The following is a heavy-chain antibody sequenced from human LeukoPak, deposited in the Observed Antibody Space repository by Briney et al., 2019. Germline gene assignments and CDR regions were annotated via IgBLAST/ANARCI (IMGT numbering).Heavy chain of an antibody. CDR3: ARGGRWHQFEDY. V-gene: IGHV4-4*07. Sequence: SETLSLTCTVSNDDFSESYWSWTRQPAGKGLEWIGRIYASGTTNYNPSLKSRVTLSADTSKNQISLKMRSVTAADTATYYCARGGRWHQFEDYWGQGALVIVSS. CDR2: IYASGTT. J-gene: IGHJ4*02. CDR1: NDDFSESY. D-gene: IGHD5-24*01.